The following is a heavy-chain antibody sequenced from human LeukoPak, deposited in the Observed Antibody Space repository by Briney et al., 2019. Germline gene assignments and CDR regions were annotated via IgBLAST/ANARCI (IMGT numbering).Heavy chain of an antibody. V-gene: IGHV3-30-3*02. D-gene: IGHD3-10*01. Sequence: GGSLRLSCAASGFAFNTYAMHWVRQDPGKGLEWVAVISYDGSSKYYADSVKGRSTISRDNSKNALYLQMNSLRPEDTALYYCAKDTYYYNSGIYNWGQGTLVTVSS. J-gene: IGHJ4*02. CDR2: ISYDGSSK. CDR1: GFAFNTYA. CDR3: AKDTYYYNSGIYN.